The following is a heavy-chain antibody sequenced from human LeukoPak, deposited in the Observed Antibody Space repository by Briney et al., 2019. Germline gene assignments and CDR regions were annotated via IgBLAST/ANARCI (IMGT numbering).Heavy chain of an antibody. Sequence: GASVKVSCKASGYTFTGYYMHWVRQAPGQGLEWMGWINPNSGGTNYAQKFQGRVTITRDMSTSTAYMELSSLKSEDTAVYYCAADNLYVGNWGQGTLVTVSS. V-gene: IGHV1-2*02. CDR3: AADNLYVGN. CDR1: GYTFTGYY. D-gene: IGHD2-8*01. CDR2: INPNSGGT. J-gene: IGHJ4*02.